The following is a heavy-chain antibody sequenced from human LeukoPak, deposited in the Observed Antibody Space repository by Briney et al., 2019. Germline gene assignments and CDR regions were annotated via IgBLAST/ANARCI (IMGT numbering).Heavy chain of an antibody. V-gene: IGHV4-59*01. D-gene: IGHD3-10*01. J-gene: IGHJ4*02. CDR1: GGSISNYY. Sequence: PSETLSLTCTVSGGSISNYYWSWIRQPPGKGLEWIGYIYYSGSTNYSPSLKSRVTISVDTSKNQFSLNLSSVTAADTAVYYCARDSDRWFGELSQFDYWGQGTLVTVSS. CDR2: IYYSGST. CDR3: ARDSDRWFGELSQFDY.